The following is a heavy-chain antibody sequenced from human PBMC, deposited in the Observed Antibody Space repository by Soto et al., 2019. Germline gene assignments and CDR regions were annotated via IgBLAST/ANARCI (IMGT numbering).Heavy chain of an antibody. V-gene: IGHV3-30*18. CDR1: GFSISGYA. CDR3: AKSTAATVTTSSGMDV. D-gene: IGHD4-17*01. J-gene: IGHJ6*02. Sequence: QVQLVESGGGVVQPGRSLRLSCAASGFSISGYAMHWVRQAAGKGLEWVAVISYDGSTKFYGESVEGRFTISRDNSKNTLYLQMNSLRDEDTAMYYCAKSTAATVTTSSGMDVWAKGPRSPSP. CDR2: ISYDGSTK.